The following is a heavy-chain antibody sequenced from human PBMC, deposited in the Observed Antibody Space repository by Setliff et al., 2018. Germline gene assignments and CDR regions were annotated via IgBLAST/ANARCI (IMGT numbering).Heavy chain of an antibody. Sequence: GGSLRLSCVASGFGFSSYNMNWVRQAPGKGLEWVSYISSSGSTIYYADSVKGRFTISRDNAKNSLYLQMNSLRAEDTAVYYCARDRYCSSASCYATQYNWFDPWGQGTLVTVSS. CDR3: ARDRYCSSASCYATQYNWFDP. CDR2: ISSSGSTI. CDR1: GFGFSSYN. J-gene: IGHJ5*02. V-gene: IGHV3-48*01. D-gene: IGHD2-2*01.